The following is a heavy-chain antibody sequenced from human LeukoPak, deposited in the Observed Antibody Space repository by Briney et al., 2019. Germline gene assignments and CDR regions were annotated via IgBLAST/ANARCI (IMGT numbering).Heavy chain of an antibody. CDR1: GGSISSSSYY. CDR2: IYYSGST. D-gene: IGHD6-13*01. CDR3: ARLTLAAAGPTLDY. Sequence: SETLSLTCTVSGGSISSSSYYWGWIRQPPGKGLEWIGSIYYSGSTYYNPSLKSRVTISVDTSKNQFSLKLSSVTAADTAVYYCARLTLAAAGPTLDYWGQGTLVTVSS. V-gene: IGHV4-39*01. J-gene: IGHJ4*02.